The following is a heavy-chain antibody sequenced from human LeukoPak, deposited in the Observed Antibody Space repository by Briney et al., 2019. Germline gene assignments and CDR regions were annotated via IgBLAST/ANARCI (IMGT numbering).Heavy chain of an antibody. Sequence: PGGSLRLSCAGSGFTFSSHSMNWVRQAPGKGLEWVSSIGSRSTSIYYADSVRGRFTISRDNAKNSLFLQMNSLRVEGTAVYYCARESSEAFDIWGQGTMVTVSS. J-gene: IGHJ3*02. V-gene: IGHV3-21*01. CDR3: ARESSEAFDI. CDR1: GFTFSSHS. CDR2: IGSRSTSI.